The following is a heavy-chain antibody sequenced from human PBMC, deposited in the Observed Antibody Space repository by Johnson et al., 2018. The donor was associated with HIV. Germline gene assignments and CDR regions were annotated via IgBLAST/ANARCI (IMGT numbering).Heavy chain of an antibody. V-gene: IGHV3-66*01. J-gene: IGHJ3*01. CDR1: GFKLYEYD. CDR3: ARGSSGSFDL. Sequence: VQLVESGGGVVQPGGSLRISCVASGFKLYEYDVSWVRQVPGKGLEWVSVIYTGSDSTSYTDSVKDRFTISRDSSQNAVYLQMSSLRAEDTALYYCARGSSGSFDLWGQGTMVTVSS. D-gene: IGHD6-6*01. CDR2: IYTGSDST.